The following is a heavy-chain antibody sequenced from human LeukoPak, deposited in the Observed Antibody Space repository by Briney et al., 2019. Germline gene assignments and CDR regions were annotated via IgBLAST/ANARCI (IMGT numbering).Heavy chain of an antibody. D-gene: IGHD3-9*01. CDR3: AKDLAGYDILTDYPPAGNWFDP. J-gene: IGHJ5*02. CDR2: ISAYNGNT. CDR1: GYTFTSYG. Sequence: ASVKVSCKASGYTFTSYGISWVRQAPGQGLEWMGWISAYNGNTNYAQKLQGRVTMTTDTSMSTAYMELRSLRSDDTAVYYCAKDLAGYDILTDYPPAGNWFDPWGQGTLVTVSS. V-gene: IGHV1-18*01.